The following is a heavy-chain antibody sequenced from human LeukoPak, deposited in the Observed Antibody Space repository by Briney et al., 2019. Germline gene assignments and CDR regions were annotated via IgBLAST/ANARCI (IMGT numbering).Heavy chain of an antibody. CDR3: TRLGPMTIFAGSRLYGMDV. Sequence: GGSLRLSCAASGFTFSGSAMHWVRQASGKGLEWVGRIRSKANSYATAYAASVKGRFTISRDDSKNTAYLQMNSLKTEDTAVYYCTRLGPMTIFAGSRLYGMDVWGQGTTVTVSS. V-gene: IGHV3-73*01. D-gene: IGHD3-3*01. CDR2: IRSKANSYAT. CDR1: GFTFSGSA. J-gene: IGHJ6*02.